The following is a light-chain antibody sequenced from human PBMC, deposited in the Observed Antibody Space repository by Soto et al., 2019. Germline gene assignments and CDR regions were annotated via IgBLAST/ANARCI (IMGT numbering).Light chain of an antibody. Sequence: QSALTQPASMSGSPGQSITISCTGTSSDIGGYNFVSWYQRHPGKGPKLLIFDVNFRPSGVSNRFSGSKSETTVSLTISGLQPEDEADYYCSSYTTADTVIFGGGTKLTVL. CDR2: DVN. V-gene: IGLV2-14*03. CDR1: SSDIGGYNF. CDR3: SSYTTADTVI. J-gene: IGLJ2*01.